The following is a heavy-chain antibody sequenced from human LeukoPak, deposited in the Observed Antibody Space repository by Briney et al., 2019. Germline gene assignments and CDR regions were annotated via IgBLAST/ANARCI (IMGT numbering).Heavy chain of an antibody. CDR2: VRRRSEGGTT. V-gene: IGHV3-49*03. D-gene: IGHD2-21*02. CDR1: GLNHPDYP. CDR3: GRWVTRLDY. Sequence: QPGRSLRLSCTASGLNHPDYPMSWFRQVAGPGLQGIAFVRRRSEGGTTVYAASMRDRFTISSDDSKHFAYLQMNSLNTEDTAMYYCGRWVTRLDYWGQGTLVTVSS. J-gene: IGHJ4*02.